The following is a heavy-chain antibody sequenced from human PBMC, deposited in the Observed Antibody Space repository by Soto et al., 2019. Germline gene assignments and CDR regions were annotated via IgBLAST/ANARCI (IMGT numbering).Heavy chain of an antibody. CDR2: INPDNGGT. J-gene: IGHJ4*02. CDR1: GYTLTDYY. Sequence: ASVKVSCKASGYTLTDYYIYWVRQAPGQGLEWMGWINPDNGGTNYAPKFQGWVTMTRDASISTVYMEVSRLTSDDTAIYFCARADYSGTYFLNYWGQGXLVTVYS. V-gene: IGHV1-2*04. D-gene: IGHD1-26*01. CDR3: ARADYSGTYFLNY.